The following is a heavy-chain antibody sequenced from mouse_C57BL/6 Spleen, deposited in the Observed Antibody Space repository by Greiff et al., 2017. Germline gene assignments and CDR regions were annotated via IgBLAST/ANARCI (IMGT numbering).Heavy chain of an antibody. CDR3: ARRGDDYAWFAY. Sequence: QVQLQQPGAELVMPGASVKLSCKASGYTFTSYWMHWVKQRPGQGLEWIGEIDPSDSYTNYNQKFKGKSTLTVDKSSSTAYMQLSSLTSEDSAVYDCARRGDDYAWFAYWGQGTLVTVSA. V-gene: IGHV1-69*01. D-gene: IGHD2-4*01. J-gene: IGHJ3*01. CDR1: GYTFTSYW. CDR2: IDPSDSYT.